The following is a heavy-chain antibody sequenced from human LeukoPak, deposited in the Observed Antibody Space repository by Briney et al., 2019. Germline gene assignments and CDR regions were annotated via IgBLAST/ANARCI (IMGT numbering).Heavy chain of an antibody. J-gene: IGHJ4*02. V-gene: IGHV1-8*01. CDR3: ARGRRWLQLFSYYFDY. D-gene: IGHD5-24*01. CDR1: GYTFTSYD. Sequence: ASVKVSCKASGYTFTSYDINWVRQATEQGLEWMGWMNPNSGNTGYAQKFQGRVTMTRNTSISTAYMELSSLRSEDTAVYYCARGRRWLQLFSYYFDYWGQGTLVTVSS. CDR2: MNPNSGNT.